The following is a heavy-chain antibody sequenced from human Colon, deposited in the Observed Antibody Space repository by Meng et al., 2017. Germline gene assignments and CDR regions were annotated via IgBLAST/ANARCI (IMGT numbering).Heavy chain of an antibody. J-gene: IGHJ4*02. CDR3: AKDIYDSSGYSYFDF. V-gene: IGHV1-69*08. CDR1: VGTFSLFT. CDR2: LIPIVGT. D-gene: IGHD3-22*01. Sequence: HVQMVQSGAEGKKPGSSVKVSCKAAVGTFSLFTFSWVRQAPGQGLEWMGRLIPIVGTKYAQKFQDRVTITADKSTSTAYMELSSLRSDDTAVYYCAKDIYDSSGYSYFDFWGQGTLVTVSS.